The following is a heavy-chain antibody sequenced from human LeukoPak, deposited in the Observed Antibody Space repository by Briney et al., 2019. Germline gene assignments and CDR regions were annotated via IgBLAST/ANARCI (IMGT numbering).Heavy chain of an antibody. CDR3: ARGPPNFGVVTDFDY. D-gene: IGHD3-3*01. V-gene: IGHV3-21*01. J-gene: IGHJ4*02. CDR1: GFTFSSYS. CDR2: ISSSSSYI. Sequence: GGSLRLSCAASGFTFSSYSMNWVRQAPGKGLEWVSSISSSSSYIYYADSVKGRFTISRDNAKNSLYLQMNSLRAEDTAVYYCARGPPNFGVVTDFDYWGQGTLVTVSS.